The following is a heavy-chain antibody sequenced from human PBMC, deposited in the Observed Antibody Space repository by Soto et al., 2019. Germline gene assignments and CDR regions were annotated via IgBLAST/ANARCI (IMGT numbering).Heavy chain of an antibody. CDR2: VNPDDGGT. D-gene: IGHD3-3*01. CDR3: ARDPRPPSGWLGFWEYGMDV. Sequence: ASVKVSCKASGYTFTGNYIHWVRQAPGQGLEWMGWVNPDDGGTTSAQKFQGRVTMTRDTSVTTAYMELSRLTSDDTAVYYCARDPRPPSGWLGFWEYGMDVWGQGTTVTVSS. V-gene: IGHV1-2*02. J-gene: IGHJ6*02. CDR1: GYTFTGNY.